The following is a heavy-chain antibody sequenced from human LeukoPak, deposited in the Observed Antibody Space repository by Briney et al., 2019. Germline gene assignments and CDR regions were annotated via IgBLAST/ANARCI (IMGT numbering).Heavy chain of an antibody. V-gene: IGHV1-18*01. Sequence: ASVKVSCKGSGYTFTNYAISWVRQAPGQGLEWMAWISADNGNTNYARHLQGRVTMTIDTSTSTAYMKVSSLRSDDTAVYYCARGGSGWYVDYWGQGTLVTVSS. J-gene: IGHJ4*02. CDR1: GYTFTNYA. CDR2: ISADNGNT. D-gene: IGHD6-13*01. CDR3: ARGGSGWYVDY.